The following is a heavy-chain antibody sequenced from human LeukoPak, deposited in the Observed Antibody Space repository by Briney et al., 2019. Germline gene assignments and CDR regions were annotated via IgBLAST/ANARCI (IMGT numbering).Heavy chain of an antibody. CDR3: ASRGSYYGQFDY. Sequence: SETLSLTCTVSGGSISSYYWSWIRQPAGKGLEWIGYIYYSGSTNYNPSLKSRVTISVDTSKNQFSLKLSSVTAADTAVYYCASRGSYYGQFDYWGQGTLVTVSP. CDR1: GGSISSYY. V-gene: IGHV4-59*08. CDR2: IYYSGST. J-gene: IGHJ4*02. D-gene: IGHD3-10*01.